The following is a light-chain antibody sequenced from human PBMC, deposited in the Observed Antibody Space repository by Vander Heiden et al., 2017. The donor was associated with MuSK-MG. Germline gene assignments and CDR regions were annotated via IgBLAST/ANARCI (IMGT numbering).Light chain of an antibody. CDR3: SSYTSSGALDVV. CDR1: SRHVGGYNY. V-gene: IGLV2-14*01. J-gene: IGLJ2*01. Sequence: SDLTKPASVSASPGQSHTISCTGPSRHVGGYNYVPWSQQHPGKDPKLMSYVGSNRPSGISNRFSGVKSGNTASLISSGLQAGDDTDEYRSSYTSSGALDVVFGAGTKVTVL. CDR2: VGS.